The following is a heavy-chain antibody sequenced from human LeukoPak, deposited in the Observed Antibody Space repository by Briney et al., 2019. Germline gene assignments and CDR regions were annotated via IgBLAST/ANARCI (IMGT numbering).Heavy chain of an antibody. Sequence: PSETLSLTCTVSGGSISSYYWSWIRQPAGKGLEWIGRIYTSGSTNYNPSLKSRVTISVDRSKNQFSLKLSPVTAADTAVYYCARAPFLGISVLWYFDLWGRGTLVTVSS. CDR1: GGSISSYY. D-gene: IGHD7-27*01. J-gene: IGHJ2*01. CDR2: IYTSGST. V-gene: IGHV4-4*07. CDR3: ARAPFLGISVLWYFDL.